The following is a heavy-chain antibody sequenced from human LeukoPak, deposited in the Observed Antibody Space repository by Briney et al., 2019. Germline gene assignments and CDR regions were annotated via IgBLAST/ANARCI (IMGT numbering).Heavy chain of an antibody. CDR1: GFTFSSYA. Sequence: PGRSLRLSCAASGFTFSSYAMSWVRQAPGKGLEWVSAISGSGGSTYYADSVKGRLTISRDNSKNTLYLQMNSLRAEDTAVYYCAKSSSSWYGALGYWGQGTLVTVSS. V-gene: IGHV3-23*01. D-gene: IGHD6-13*01. CDR3: AKSSSSWYGALGY. CDR2: ISGSGGST. J-gene: IGHJ4*02.